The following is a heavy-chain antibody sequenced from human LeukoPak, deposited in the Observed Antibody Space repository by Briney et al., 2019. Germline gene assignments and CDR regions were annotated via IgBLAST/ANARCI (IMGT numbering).Heavy chain of an antibody. D-gene: IGHD3-3*01. CDR3: AKSRRVEYAFDI. CDR1: GFTFSSYG. Sequence: SGGSLRLSCAASGFTFSSYGMHWVRQAPGKGLEWVAVISYDGSNKYYAASVKGRFTISRDNSKNTLYLQMNSLRAEDTAVYYCAKSRRVEYAFDIWGQGTMVTVSS. V-gene: IGHV3-30*18. CDR2: ISYDGSNK. J-gene: IGHJ3*02.